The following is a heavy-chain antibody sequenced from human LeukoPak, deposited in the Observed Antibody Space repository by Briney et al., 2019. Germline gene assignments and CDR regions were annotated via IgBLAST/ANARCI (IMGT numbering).Heavy chain of an antibody. Sequence: SQTLSLTCTVSGGPISSGSYYWSWIRQPAGKGLEWIGRIYTSGSTNYNPSLKSRVTISVDTSKNQFSLKLSSVTAADTAVYYCARRGYSSSWNYYYMDVWGKGTTVTVSS. D-gene: IGHD6-13*01. V-gene: IGHV4-61*02. CDR2: IYTSGST. CDR1: GGPISSGSYY. CDR3: ARRGYSSSWNYYYMDV. J-gene: IGHJ6*03.